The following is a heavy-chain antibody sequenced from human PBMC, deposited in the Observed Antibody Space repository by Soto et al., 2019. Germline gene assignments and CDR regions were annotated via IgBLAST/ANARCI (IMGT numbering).Heavy chain of an antibody. CDR1: GLTFTTNW. Sequence: PGGSLRLSCVASGLTFTTNWMSWVRQAPGEGLEWVANIKGEGSEKRYVDSVKGLLTISRDNAKNSVYLQMNSLRVEDTALYYCGRDEVRNGVGVWGQGTTVTVSS. V-gene: IGHV3-7*01. CDR2: IKGEGSEK. J-gene: IGHJ6*02. CDR3: GRDEVRNGVGV.